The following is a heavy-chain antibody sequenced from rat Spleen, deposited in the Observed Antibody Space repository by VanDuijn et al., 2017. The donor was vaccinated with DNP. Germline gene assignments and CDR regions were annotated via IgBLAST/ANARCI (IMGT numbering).Heavy chain of an antibody. Sequence: EVQLVASGGGLVQPGRSLKLSCAASGFTFSDYYMAWVRQAPKKGLEWVASISYDGSATYYGDSVKGRFTISRDNAKSALFLQMNSLRSEDTATYYCARLKWERAYYFDYWGQGIMVTVSS. V-gene: IGHV5-22*01. CDR2: ISYDGSAT. CDR3: ARLKWERAYYFDY. J-gene: IGHJ2*01. D-gene: IGHD5-1*01. CDR1: GFTFSDYY.